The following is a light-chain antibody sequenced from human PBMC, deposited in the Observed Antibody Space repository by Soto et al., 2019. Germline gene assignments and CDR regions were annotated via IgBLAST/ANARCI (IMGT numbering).Light chain of an antibody. CDR1: QSVGIN. Sequence: EIFMAQSPYTLPVSPGERATLSCRASQSVGINLAWYQQKPGQAPRILMYGASTRATGVPARFSGSGSGTEFTLTISSLQSEDFEVYYCQQYNSYSEAFGQGTKVDIK. CDR2: GAS. V-gene: IGKV3-15*01. CDR3: QQYNSYSEA. J-gene: IGKJ1*01.